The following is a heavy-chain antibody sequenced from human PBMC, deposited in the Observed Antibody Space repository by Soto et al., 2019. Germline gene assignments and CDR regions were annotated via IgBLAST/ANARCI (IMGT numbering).Heavy chain of an antibody. D-gene: IGHD2-15*01. CDR2: INYSGST. Sequence: SETLSLTCAVYGESFSGYIWTWIRQTPGKGLQWIGQINYSGSTNYNPSLKSRVTISVDTSKNQFSLKLSSVTAADTAVYYCARARPLLLSVRRTRPYYFDYWGQGTLVTVSS. CDR3: ARARPLLLSVRRTRPYYFDY. CDR1: GESFSGYI. V-gene: IGHV4-34*01. J-gene: IGHJ4*02.